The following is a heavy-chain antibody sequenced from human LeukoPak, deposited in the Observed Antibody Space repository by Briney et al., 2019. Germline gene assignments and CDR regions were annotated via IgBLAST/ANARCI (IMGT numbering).Heavy chain of an antibody. CDR1: GYTFTSYY. J-gene: IGHJ4*02. CDR3: ARLRPVVDTAMVTDY. CDR2: INPSGGST. D-gene: IGHD5-18*01. Sequence: ASVKVSCKASGYTFTSYYMHRVRQAPGQGLEWMGIINPSGGSTSYAQKFQGRVTMTRDTSTSTVYMELSSLRSEDTAVYYCARLRPVVDTAMVTDYWGQGTLVTVSS. V-gene: IGHV1-46*01.